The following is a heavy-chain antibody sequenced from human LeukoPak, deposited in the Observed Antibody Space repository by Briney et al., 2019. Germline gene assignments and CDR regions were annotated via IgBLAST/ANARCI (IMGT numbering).Heavy chain of an antibody. Sequence: GGSLRLSCAASGFTFDDYAMHWVRQAPGKGLEWVSGISWNSGSIGYADSVKGRFTISRDNAKNSLYLQMNSLRAEDTALYYCAKDISVVPAAIGSYYYYYGMDVWGQGTTVTVSS. J-gene: IGHJ6*02. CDR1: GFTFDDYA. V-gene: IGHV3-9*01. CDR3: AKDISVVPAAIGSYYYYYGMDV. D-gene: IGHD2-2*02. CDR2: ISWNSGSI.